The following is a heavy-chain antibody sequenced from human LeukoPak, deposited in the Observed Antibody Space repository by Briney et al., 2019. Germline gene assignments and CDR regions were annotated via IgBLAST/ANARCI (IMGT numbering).Heavy chain of an antibody. Sequence: PGGSLRLSCAASGFTLSTYAMSWVRQTPGKGLEWVAATISRDAGTYHADSVRGRFTISRDNSKNTLYLQMNSLRAEDAAVYFCAKAPVTSCRGAYCYPFDSWGQGTLVTVSS. CDR2: TISRDAGT. D-gene: IGHD2-21*01. CDR1: GFTLSTYA. V-gene: IGHV3-23*01. J-gene: IGHJ4*02. CDR3: AKAPVTSCRGAYCYPFDS.